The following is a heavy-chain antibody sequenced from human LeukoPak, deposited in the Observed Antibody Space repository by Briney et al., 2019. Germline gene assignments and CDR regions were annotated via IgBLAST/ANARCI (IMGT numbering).Heavy chain of an antibody. V-gene: IGHV3-53*01. J-gene: IGHJ3*02. CDR1: GFTVSSNY. CDR3: ARDHPIDAFDI. Sequence: GGSLRLSCAASGFTVSSNYMSWVRQAPGKGLEWVSVIYSGGSTYYADSVKGRFTISRDNSKNTLYLQMNSLRAEDTAVYYCARDHPIDAFDIWGQGTMVTVSS. CDR2: IYSGGST.